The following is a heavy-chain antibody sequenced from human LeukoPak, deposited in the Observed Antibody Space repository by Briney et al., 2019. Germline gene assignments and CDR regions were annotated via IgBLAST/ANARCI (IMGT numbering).Heavy chain of an antibody. J-gene: IGHJ3*02. CDR3: ARLSIPRSGSAFDI. Sequence: PSETLSLTCTVSDGSISSSSYYWGWIRQPPGKGLEWIGSIYYSGSTYYNPSLKSRVTISVDTSKNQFSLKLSSVTAADTAVYYCARLSIPRSGSAFDIWGQGTMVTVSS. CDR1: DGSISSSSYY. V-gene: IGHV4-39*01. D-gene: IGHD3-10*01. CDR2: IYYSGST.